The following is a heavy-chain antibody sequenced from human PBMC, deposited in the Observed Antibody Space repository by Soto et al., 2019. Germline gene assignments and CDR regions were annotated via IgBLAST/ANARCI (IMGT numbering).Heavy chain of an antibody. CDR2: IYHSGST. V-gene: IGHV4-4*02. CDR1: SGSISSSNW. D-gene: IGHD6-19*01. CDR3: ASAEVSVAGTFYDP. Sequence: SETLSLTCAVSSGSISSSNWWSWVRQPPGKGLEWIGEIYHSGSTNYNPSLKSRVTISVDKSKNQFSLKLSSVTAADTAMYYCASAEVSVAGTFYDPWGQGTLVTVSS. J-gene: IGHJ5*02.